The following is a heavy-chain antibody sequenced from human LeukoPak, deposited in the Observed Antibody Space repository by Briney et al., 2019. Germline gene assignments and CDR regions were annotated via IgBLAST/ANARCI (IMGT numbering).Heavy chain of an antibody. Sequence: KPGGSLRLSCAASGFTFSDYYMSWIRQAPGKGLEWVSYISSSGSTIYYADSVKGRFTISRDNAKNSLYLQMNSLRAEGTAVYYCARTLRLYQLLSGPFDYWGQGTLVTVSS. J-gene: IGHJ4*02. CDR2: ISSSGSTI. CDR1: GFTFSDYY. CDR3: ARTLRLYQLLSGPFDY. V-gene: IGHV3-11*01. D-gene: IGHD2-2*01.